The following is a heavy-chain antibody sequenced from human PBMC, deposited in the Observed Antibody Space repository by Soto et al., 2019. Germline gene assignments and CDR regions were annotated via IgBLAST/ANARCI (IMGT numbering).Heavy chain of an antibody. CDR1: GFTFSSYW. CDR2: IKQDGSEK. V-gene: IGHV3-7*03. J-gene: IGHJ6*02. D-gene: IGHD6-13*01. Sequence: GGSLSLSCAASGFTFSSYWMSWVRQAPGKGLEWVANIKQDGSEKYYVDSVKGRFTISRDNAKNSLYLQMNSLRAEDTAVYYCARGVMIAAAWYYGMDVWGQGNTVTVSS. CDR3: ARGVMIAAAWYYGMDV.